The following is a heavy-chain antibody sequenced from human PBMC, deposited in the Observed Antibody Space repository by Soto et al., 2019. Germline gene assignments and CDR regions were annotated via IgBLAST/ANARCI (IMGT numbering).Heavy chain of an antibody. CDR3: ARELYSSVRFDP. Sequence: SVKVSCKASGGTFSSYAISWVRQAPGQGLEWMGGIIPIFGTANYAQKFQGRVTMTTDASTSTAYMELSRLRSEDTAVYYCARELYSSVRFDPWGQGTLVTVSS. CDR1: GGTFSSYA. V-gene: IGHV1-69*05. D-gene: IGHD6-25*01. CDR2: IIPIFGTA. J-gene: IGHJ5*02.